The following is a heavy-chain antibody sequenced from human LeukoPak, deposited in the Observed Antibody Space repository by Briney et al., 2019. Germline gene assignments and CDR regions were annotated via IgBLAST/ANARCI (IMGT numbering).Heavy chain of an antibody. CDR1: VRSLSSGSEY. V-gene: IGHV4-61*02. CDR3: ARDPGDCSNGVCYLFDY. J-gene: IGHJ4*02. Sequence: PSETLSLTCTPSVRSLSSGSEYWSWIRQPGGKGLDWIWRIYTSGSTNYNPSLKRWVTISVDTTKNQFSLKLSSVAAADTAVYYCARDPGDCSNGVCYLFDYWGQGTLVTVSS. CDR2: IYTSGST. D-gene: IGHD2-8*01.